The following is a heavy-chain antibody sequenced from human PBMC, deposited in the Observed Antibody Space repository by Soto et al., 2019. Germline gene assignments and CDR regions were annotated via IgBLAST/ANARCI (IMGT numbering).Heavy chain of an antibody. J-gene: IGHJ5*02. CDR3: ARHLSSTAYCGGDCYSWWFDP. CDR1: GYSFTSYW. V-gene: IGHV5-51*01. CDR2: IYPGDSDT. Sequence: GESLKISCKGSGYSFTSYWIGWVRQMPGKGLEWMGIIYPGDSDTRYSPSFQGQVTISADKSISTAYLQWSSLKASDTAMYYCARHLSSTAYCGGDCYSWWFDPWGQGTLVTVSS. D-gene: IGHD2-21*02.